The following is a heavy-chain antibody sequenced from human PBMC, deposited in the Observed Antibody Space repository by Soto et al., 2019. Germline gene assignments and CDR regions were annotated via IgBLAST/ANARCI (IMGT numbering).Heavy chain of an antibody. CDR1: GYTFTSYG. J-gene: IGHJ5*02. V-gene: IGHV1-18*01. CDR2: ISAYNGNT. CDR3: ASHACMESCWENWFDP. Sequence: GASVKVSCKASGYTFTSYGISWVRQAPGQGLEWMGWISAYNGNTNYAQKLQGRVTMTTDTSTSTAYMELRSLRSDDTAVYYCASHACMESCWENWFDPWGQGTLVTVSS. D-gene: IGHD2-15*01.